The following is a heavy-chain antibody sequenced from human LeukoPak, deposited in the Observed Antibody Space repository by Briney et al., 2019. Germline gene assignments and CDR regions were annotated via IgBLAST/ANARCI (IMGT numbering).Heavy chain of an antibody. J-gene: IGHJ4*02. V-gene: IGHV4-38-2*02. CDR1: GYSISSGFH. CDR2: IYHTGTT. CDR3: ATGQWELLSDY. D-gene: IGHD1-26*01. Sequence: SETLSLTCTVSGYSISSGFHWAWIRQSPGKGLEYIGSIYHTGTTYYNPSLKSRVTISVDTSKNQFSLKLSSVTAADTAVYYCATGQWELLSDYWGQGTLVTVSS.